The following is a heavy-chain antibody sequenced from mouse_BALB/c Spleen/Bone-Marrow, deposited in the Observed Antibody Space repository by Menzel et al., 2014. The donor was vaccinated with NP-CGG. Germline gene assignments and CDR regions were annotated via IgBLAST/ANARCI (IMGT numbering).Heavy chain of an antibody. V-gene: IGHV1-9*01. CDR3: ARFYYGNPTGYFDY. D-gene: IGHD2-1*01. CDR1: GYTFSSYW. Sequence: QVQLQQSGAELMKPGASMKISCKATGYTFSSYWIEWVKQRPGHGLEWIGEILPGSGSTNYNEQFKGKATFTADASSSTAYMELSSLTSEDSAVYYCARFYYGNPTGYFDYWGQGTTLTVSS. CDR2: ILPGSGST. J-gene: IGHJ2*01.